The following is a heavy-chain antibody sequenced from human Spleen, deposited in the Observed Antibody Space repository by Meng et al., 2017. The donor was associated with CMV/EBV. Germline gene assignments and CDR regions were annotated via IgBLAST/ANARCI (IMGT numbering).Heavy chain of an antibody. CDR1: GGSLSSRNW. J-gene: IGHJ4*02. V-gene: IGHV4-4*02. CDR2: IYHSGST. CDR3: ARVGAYCGGGSCQPLDY. D-gene: IGHD2-15*01. Sequence: VQLQESGPGLVKPSGTLSLTCAVSGGSLSSRNWWSWVRQPPGKGLEWIGEIYHSGSTNYNPSLKSRVTISVDESKNQFSLRLSSVTAADTAVYYCARVGAYCGGGSCQPLDYWGQGTLVTVSS.